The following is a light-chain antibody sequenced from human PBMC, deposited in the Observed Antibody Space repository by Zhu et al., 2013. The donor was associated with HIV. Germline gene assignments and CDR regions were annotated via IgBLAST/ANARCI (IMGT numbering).Light chain of an antibody. Sequence: QSVLTQPPSVSAAPGQKVTISCSGGSSNIGNNYVSWYQQFPGTAPKLLIYDNNERPSGIPDRFSGSKSGTSATLGITGLQTGDEADYYCGAWDNSLSVYVFGAGTEGHRP. V-gene: IGLV1-51*01. CDR2: DNN. CDR1: SSNIGNNY. CDR3: GAWDNSLSVYV. J-gene: IGLJ1*01.